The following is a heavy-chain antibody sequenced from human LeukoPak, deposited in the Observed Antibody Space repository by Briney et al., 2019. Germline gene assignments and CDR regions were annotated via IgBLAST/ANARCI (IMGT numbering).Heavy chain of an antibody. CDR2: INPNSGGT. D-gene: IGHD6-6*01. CDR1: GYTFTGCY. J-gene: IGHJ4*02. CDR3: ARVPYSSSSNFDY. V-gene: IGHV1-2*02. Sequence: ASVKVSCKASGYTFTGCYMHWVRQAPGQGLEWMGWINPNSGGTNYAQKFQGRVTMTRDTSISTAYMELSRLRSDDTAVYYCARVPYSSSSNFDYWGQGTLVTVSS.